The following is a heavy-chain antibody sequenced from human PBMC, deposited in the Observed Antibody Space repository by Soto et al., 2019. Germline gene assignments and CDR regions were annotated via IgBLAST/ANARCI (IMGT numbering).Heavy chain of an antibody. J-gene: IGHJ6*02. D-gene: IGHD6-13*01. V-gene: IGHV4-34*01. CDR1: GGSFSGYY. Sequence: SETLSLTCAVYGGSFSGYYWSWIRQPPGKGLEWIGEINHSGSTNYNPSLKSRVTISVDTSKNQFSLKLSSVTAADTAVYYCARRIGIAAAGTGYYYYAMDVWGQGTTVTVSS. CDR2: INHSGST. CDR3: ARRIGIAAAGTGYYYYAMDV.